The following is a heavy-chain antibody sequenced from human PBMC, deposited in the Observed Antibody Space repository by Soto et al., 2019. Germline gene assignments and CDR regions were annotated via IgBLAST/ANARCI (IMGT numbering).Heavy chain of an antibody. CDR1: GGSISSGGYY. D-gene: IGHD6-13*01. CDR2: IYYSGST. Sequence: QVQLQESGPGLVKPSQTLSLTCTVSGGSISSGGYYWRWIRQHPGKGLEWIGYIYYSGSTYYNPSLKSRVTISVDTSKNQFSLKLSSVTAADTAVYYCARGLGYSSSWFPSTFDYWGQGTLVTVSS. CDR3: ARGLGYSSSWFPSTFDY. V-gene: IGHV4-31*03. J-gene: IGHJ4*02.